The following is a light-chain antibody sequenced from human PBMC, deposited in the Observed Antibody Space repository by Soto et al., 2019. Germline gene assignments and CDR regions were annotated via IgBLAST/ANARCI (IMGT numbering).Light chain of an antibody. CDR1: SGHSSYA. Sequence: QLVLTQSPSASASPGASVKLTCTLSSGHSSYAIAWHQQQPEKGPRYLMKVKSDGSHTKGDGIPDRFSGSSSGAEHYLTISSLQSEDEADYYCQTWGAGHVVFGGGTKLTVL. CDR3: QTWGAGHVV. J-gene: IGLJ2*01. CDR2: VKSDGSH. V-gene: IGLV4-69*01.